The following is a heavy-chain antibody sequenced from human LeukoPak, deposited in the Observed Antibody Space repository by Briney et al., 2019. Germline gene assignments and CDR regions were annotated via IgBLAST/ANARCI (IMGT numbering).Heavy chain of an antibody. V-gene: IGHV4-59*01. D-gene: IGHD3-22*01. J-gene: IGHJ4*02. CDR1: GGSISRYY. CDR2: IHYSGST. CDR3: ARWGYFDSSGYFVVEY. Sequence: SETLSLTCIVSGGSISRYYWTWIRQPPGERLEWIGWIHYSGSTAYNLSLESRVTMSVDTSKNHVSLKMTSVTAADTATYYCARWGYFDSSGYFVVEYWGQGALVTVSS.